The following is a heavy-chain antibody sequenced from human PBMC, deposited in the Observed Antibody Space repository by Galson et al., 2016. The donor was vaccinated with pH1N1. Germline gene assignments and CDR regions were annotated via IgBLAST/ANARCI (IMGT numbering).Heavy chain of an antibody. CDR3: TRMRGATINYGLDG. D-gene: IGHD1-26*01. Sequence: SLRLSCAASGFTVNSNYMAWVRQAPGKGLEWVSFISSGGEIQYADAVKGRFTISRDRPTNTLFLQMNSLRLDDTGIYYCTRMRGATINYGLDGWGQGTKVTVSS. J-gene: IGHJ6*02. CDR1: GFTVNSNY. CDR2: ISSGGEI. V-gene: IGHV3-53*05.